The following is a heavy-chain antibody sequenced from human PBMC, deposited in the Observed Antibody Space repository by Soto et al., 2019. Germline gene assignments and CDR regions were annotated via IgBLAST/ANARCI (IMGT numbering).Heavy chain of an antibody. V-gene: IGHV3-33*01. CDR2: IWYDGSNK. Sequence: GGSLRLSCAASGFTFSSYGMHWVRQAPGKGLEWVAVIWYDGSNKYYADSVKGRFTISRDNSKNTLYLQMNSLRAEDTAVYYCARGQPMSYYYGMDVWGQGTTVTVSS. CDR3: ARGQPMSYYYGMDV. CDR1: GFTFSSYG. J-gene: IGHJ6*02.